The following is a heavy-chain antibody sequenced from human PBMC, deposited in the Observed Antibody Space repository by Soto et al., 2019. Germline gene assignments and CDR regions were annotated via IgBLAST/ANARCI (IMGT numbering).Heavy chain of an antibody. D-gene: IGHD2-8*02. CDR2: INHSGIT. CDR1: GGYFSGYY. V-gene: IGHV4-34*01. CDR3: ARDKITGLFDY. J-gene: IGHJ4*02. Sequence: QVQLQQWGAGLLKPSETLSLTCAVYGGYFSGYYWTWIRQPPGTGLEWIGEINHSGITNYNPSLKSRVTISVDTSKNQFSLKLTSVTAAAPAVYYGARDKITGLFDYWGQGTLVTVSS.